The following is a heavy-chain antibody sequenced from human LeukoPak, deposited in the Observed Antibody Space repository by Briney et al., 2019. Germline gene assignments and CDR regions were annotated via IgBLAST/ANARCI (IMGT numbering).Heavy chain of an antibody. D-gene: IGHD3-16*01. CDR2: IRNDGSDK. V-gene: IGHV3-30*02. CDR3: ASLYSRRSFAFRSDY. Sequence: PGGSLRLSCAASGFTFSKYGIHWVRQAPGKGLEWVAFIRNDGSDKYYGDSVRGRFTISRDNSKNTLSLQMSSLRAEDTAVYYCASLYSRRSFAFRSDYWGQGTQVTVSS. J-gene: IGHJ4*02. CDR1: GFTFSKYG.